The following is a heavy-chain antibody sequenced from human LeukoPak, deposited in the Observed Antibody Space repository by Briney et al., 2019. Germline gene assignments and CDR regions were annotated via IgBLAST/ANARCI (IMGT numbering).Heavy chain of an antibody. CDR1: GGSFSGYY. CDR2: INHSGST. J-gene: IGHJ6*03. CDR3: ARMLYSSFFYYYYMDV. D-gene: IGHD6-19*01. V-gene: IGHV4-34*01. Sequence: PSETLSLTCAVYGGSFSGYYWSWIRQPPGKGLEWIGEINHSGSTNYNPSLKSRVTISVDTSKNQFSLKLSSVTAADTAGYYCARMLYSSFFYYYYMDVWGKGTTVTVSS.